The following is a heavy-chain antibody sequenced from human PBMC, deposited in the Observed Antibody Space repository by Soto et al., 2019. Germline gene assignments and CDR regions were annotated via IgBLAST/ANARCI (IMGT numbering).Heavy chain of an antibody. Sequence: EVQLLESGGGLVQPGGSLRLSCAASGFTFSSYAMSWVRQAPGKGQEWVSTISASGGGTYYADSVKGRFTISRDNSKNTLYLQMNSLRAEDTAVYYCAKDLAGTTAFDIWGQGTMVTVSS. CDR3: AKDLAGTTAFDI. D-gene: IGHD1-1*01. J-gene: IGHJ3*02. V-gene: IGHV3-23*01. CDR2: ISASGGGT. CDR1: GFTFSSYA.